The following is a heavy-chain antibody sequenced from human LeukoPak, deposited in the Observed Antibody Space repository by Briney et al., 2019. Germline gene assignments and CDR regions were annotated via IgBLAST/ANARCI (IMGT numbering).Heavy chain of an antibody. CDR3: ARDGEGQNWFDP. J-gene: IGHJ5*02. CDR2: MNPNGGNT. Sequence: ASVKVSCKASGYTFTSYDINWVRQATGQGLEWMGWMNPNGGNTGYAQKFQGRVTITRNTSISTAYMELSSLRSEDTAVYYCARDGEGQNWFDPWGQGTLVTVSS. D-gene: IGHD5-24*01. V-gene: IGHV1-8*03. CDR1: GYTFTSYD.